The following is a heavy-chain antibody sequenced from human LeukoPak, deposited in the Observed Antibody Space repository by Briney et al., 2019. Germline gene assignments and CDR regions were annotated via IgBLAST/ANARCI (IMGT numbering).Heavy chain of an antibody. D-gene: IGHD2-8*02. CDR1: GLTFSSFG. V-gene: IGHV3-30*02. J-gene: IGHJ4*02. CDR2: IGYTGTDT. Sequence: GGSLRLSSAASGLTFSSFGMHWVPQAPGEGLEWVAYIGYTGTDTYYADSVKGRFTISRDNSKNTVHLQVNSLRAADTALYSCARDLTERKYYIAYWGQGTLVTVSS. CDR3: ARDLTERKYYIAY.